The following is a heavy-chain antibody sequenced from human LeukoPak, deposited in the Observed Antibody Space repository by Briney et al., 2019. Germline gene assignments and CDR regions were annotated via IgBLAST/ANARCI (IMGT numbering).Heavy chain of an antibody. CDR2: IYWNGGT. Sequence: GGSLRLSCAASGFTFDDYGMSWVRQAPGKGVEGVSGIYWNGGTGYADSVRGRFTISRDNAKNSLYLHMNSLRPEDTALYYCARRGYYYRPDWWGQGTLVTVSS. J-gene: IGHJ4*02. CDR3: ARRGYYYRPDW. D-gene: IGHD5-18*01. CDR1: GFTFDDYG. V-gene: IGHV3-20*04.